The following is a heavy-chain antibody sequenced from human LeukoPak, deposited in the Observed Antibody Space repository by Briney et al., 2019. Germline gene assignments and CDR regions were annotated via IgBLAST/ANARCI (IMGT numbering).Heavy chain of an antibody. J-gene: IGHJ4*02. CDR3: ARDRDWMLYDY. V-gene: IGHV3-33*01. D-gene: IGHD3-9*01. Sequence: GGSLRLSCAGSGFTFSTYVMHWVRQVPGKGLEWVARISHDGNTKFYADSVKGRFTIPRDNSKNTLSLEMYSLRAEDTAMYYCARDRDWMLYDYWGQGTLATVSS. CDR2: ISHDGNTK. CDR1: GFTFSTYV.